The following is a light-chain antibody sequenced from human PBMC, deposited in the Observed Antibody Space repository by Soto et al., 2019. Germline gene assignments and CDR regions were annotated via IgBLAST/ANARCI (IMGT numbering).Light chain of an antibody. CDR3: SSYAGSNDVM. Sequence: QSALTQPPSASGSPGQSVTISCTGTSSDVGGYNSVSWYQQHPGKAPKLMIYEVSQRPSGVPDRFSGSKSGNTASLTVSGLQAEDEPDYYCSSYAGSNDVMFGGGTKLTVL. V-gene: IGLV2-8*01. J-gene: IGLJ3*02. CDR1: SSDVGGYNS. CDR2: EVS.